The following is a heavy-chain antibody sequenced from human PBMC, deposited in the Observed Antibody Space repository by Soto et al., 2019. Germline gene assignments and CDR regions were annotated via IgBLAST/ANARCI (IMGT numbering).Heavy chain of an antibody. CDR2: ISDTGSSH. CDR3: AKDRGGDCPDNSCYFGADY. CDR1: GFTFSSYG. V-gene: IGHV3-30*18. J-gene: IGHJ4*02. D-gene: IGHD2-2*01. Sequence: GSLRLSCVGSGFTFSSYGMHRVRQAPGKGLECVAVISDTGSSHYYAASVEGRFTISRENSKNTLSLHMDRLRVEDTAVYYCAKDRGGDCPDNSCYFGADYWGQGTPVTVSS.